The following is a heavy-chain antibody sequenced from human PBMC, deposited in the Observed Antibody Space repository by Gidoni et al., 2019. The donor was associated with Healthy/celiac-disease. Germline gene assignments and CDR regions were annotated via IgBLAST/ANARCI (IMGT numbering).Heavy chain of an antibody. D-gene: IGHD6-13*01. CDR2: INPNSGGT. J-gene: IGHJ5*02. CDR3: ARDPGPIAAAGTAWFDP. Sequence: QVQLVQSGAAVKTPGASVKVSCKASGSPFTGYYMHWVRQAPGQGLEWMGWINPNSGGTNYAQKFQGWVTMTRDTSISTAYMELSRLRSDDTAVYYCARDPGPIAAAGTAWFDPWGQGTLVTVSS. V-gene: IGHV1-2*04. CDR1: GSPFTGYY.